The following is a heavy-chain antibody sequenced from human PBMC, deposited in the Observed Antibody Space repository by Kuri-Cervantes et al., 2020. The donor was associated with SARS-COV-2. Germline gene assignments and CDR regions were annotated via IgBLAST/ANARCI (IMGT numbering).Heavy chain of an antibody. CDR3: ARMIFGVVISYGMDV. V-gene: IGHV2-26*01. CDR1: GFSLSNARMG. J-gene: IGHJ6*02. CDR2: IFSNDEK. Sequence: SGPTLVKPTETLTLTCTVSGFSLSNARMGVSWIRQPPGKALEWLAHIFSNDEKSYSTSLKSRLTISKDTSKNQVVLTMTNMDPVDTATYYCARMIFGVVISYGMDVWGQGTTVTVSS. D-gene: IGHD3-3*01.